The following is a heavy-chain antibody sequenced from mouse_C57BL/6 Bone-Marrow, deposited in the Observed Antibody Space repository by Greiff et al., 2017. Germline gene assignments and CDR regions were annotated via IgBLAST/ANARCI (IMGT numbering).Heavy chain of an antibody. CDR1: GYTFTDYY. Sequence: VQLKQSGPVLVKPGASVKMSCKASGYTFTDYYMNWVKQSHGKSLEWIGVINPYSGGTSYNQKFKGKATLTVDKSSSTAYMELNSLTSEDSAVYYCGRGYYGSSSAWFAYWGQGTLVTVSA. CDR2: INPYSGGT. V-gene: IGHV1-19*01. D-gene: IGHD1-1*01. J-gene: IGHJ3*01. CDR3: GRGYYGSSSAWFAY.